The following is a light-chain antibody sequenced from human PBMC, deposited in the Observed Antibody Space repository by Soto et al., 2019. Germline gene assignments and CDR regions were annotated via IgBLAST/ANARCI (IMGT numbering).Light chain of an antibody. J-gene: IGLJ2*01. Sequence: QSVLTQPPSASGSPGQSVTISCTGTSSDVGGYNYVSRYQQHPGKAPKLMIYEVSKRPSGVPDRFSGSKSGNAASLTVSGLQAEDEADYYCSSYAGSSVVFGGGTKVTVL. CDR3: SSYAGSSVV. CDR2: EVS. CDR1: SSDVGGYNY. V-gene: IGLV2-8*01.